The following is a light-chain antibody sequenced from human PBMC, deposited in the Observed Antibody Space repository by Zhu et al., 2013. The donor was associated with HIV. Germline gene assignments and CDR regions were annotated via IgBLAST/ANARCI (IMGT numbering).Light chain of an antibody. CDR1: QDINRY. Sequence: DIQLTQSPSFLSASVGDRVTITCRASQDINRYLAWYQQKPGKPPKLLVYAASTTQSGVPSRFGGRGSGTEFTLTITSLQPDDFATYYCQQFRSNPPTFGGGTKVEIK. CDR3: QQFRSNPPT. CDR2: AAS. J-gene: IGKJ4*01. V-gene: IGKV1-9*01.